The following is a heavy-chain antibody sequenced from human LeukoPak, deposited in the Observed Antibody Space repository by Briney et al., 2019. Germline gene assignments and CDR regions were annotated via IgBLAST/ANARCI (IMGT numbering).Heavy chain of an antibody. J-gene: IGHJ3*02. CDR2: ISAYNGNT. Sequence: ASVKVSCKASGYTFTIYGISWVRQAPGQGLEWMGWISAYNGNTNYAQKLQGRVTMTTDTSTSTAYMELRSLRSDDTAVYYCARGNYYDSSGYYGVGAFDIWGQGTMVTVSS. CDR3: ARGNYYDSSGYYGVGAFDI. V-gene: IGHV1-18*01. CDR1: GYTFTIYG. D-gene: IGHD3-22*01.